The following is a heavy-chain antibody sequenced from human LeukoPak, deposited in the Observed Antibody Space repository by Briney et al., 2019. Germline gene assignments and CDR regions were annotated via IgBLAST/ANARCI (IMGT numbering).Heavy chain of an antibody. D-gene: IGHD2-2*01. Sequence: SETLSLTCAVYGGSFSGYYWSWIRQPPGKGLEWIGEINHSGSTNYNPSLKSRVTMSVDTSKNQFSLKLSSVTAADTAVYYCAARVVPAAPHYFDYWGQGTLVTVSS. V-gene: IGHV4-34*01. CDR3: AARVVPAAPHYFDY. CDR1: GGSFSGYY. J-gene: IGHJ4*02. CDR2: INHSGST.